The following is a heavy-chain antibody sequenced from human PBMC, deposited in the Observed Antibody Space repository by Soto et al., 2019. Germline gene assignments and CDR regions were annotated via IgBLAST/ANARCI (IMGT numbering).Heavy chain of an antibody. CDR1: GASINSGGYY. CDR3: ASGNAWEVLLAY. V-gene: IGHV4-31*03. J-gene: IGHJ4*02. D-gene: IGHD1-26*01. Sequence: QVQLQESGPGLVKPSQTLSLTCTVSGASINSGGYYWSWMRQLPGKGLEWIGYVYFSGSTYYNPSLESRVTISLDTSQNQFSLKLSSVTAADTAVYHCASGNAWEVLLAYWGQGTLVTVSS. CDR2: VYFSGST.